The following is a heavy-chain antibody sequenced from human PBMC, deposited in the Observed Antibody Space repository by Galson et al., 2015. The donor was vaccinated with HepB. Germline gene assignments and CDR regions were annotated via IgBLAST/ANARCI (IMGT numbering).Heavy chain of an antibody. CDR3: ARQYSSSSGRRYFDL. J-gene: IGHJ2*01. Sequence: SLRLSCAASGFTFSSYAMHWVRQAPGKGLEWVAVISYDGSNKYYADSVKGRFTISRDNSKNTLYLQMNSLRAEDTAVYYCARQYSSSSGRRYFDLWGRGTLVTVSS. V-gene: IGHV3-30-3*01. CDR2: ISYDGSNK. D-gene: IGHD6-6*01. CDR1: GFTFSSYA.